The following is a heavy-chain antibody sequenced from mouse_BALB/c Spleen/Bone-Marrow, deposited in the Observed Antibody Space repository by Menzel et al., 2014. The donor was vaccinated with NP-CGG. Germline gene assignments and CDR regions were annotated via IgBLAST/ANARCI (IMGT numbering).Heavy chain of an antibody. Sequence: VQLQQSGAELVKPGASVKLSCTASGFNIKDTYIHWVKQGPEQGLEWIGRIDPAHPYTKYAPKFQGKATITADTSSNTACLQVSSLASEGAGVYCCACLAGTFDGWGQGATLTVSS. CDR3: ACLAGTFDG. V-gene: IGHV14-3*02. D-gene: IGHD4-1*01. CDR1: GFNIKDTY. J-gene: IGHJ2*01. CDR2: IDPAHPYT.